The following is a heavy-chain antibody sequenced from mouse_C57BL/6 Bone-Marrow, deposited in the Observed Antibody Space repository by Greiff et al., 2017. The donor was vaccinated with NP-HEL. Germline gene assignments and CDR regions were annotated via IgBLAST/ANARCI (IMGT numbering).Heavy chain of an antibody. J-gene: IGHJ2*01. CDR3: ALIYDGYYGKGY. Sequence: VHVKQSVAELVRPGASVKLSCTASGFNIKNTYMHWVKQRPEQGLEWIGRIDPANGNTKYAPKFQGKATITADTSSNTAYLQLSSLTSEDTAIYYCALIYDGYYGKGYWGQGTTLTVSS. V-gene: IGHV14-3*01. CDR1: GFNIKNTY. CDR2: IDPANGNT. D-gene: IGHD2-3*01.